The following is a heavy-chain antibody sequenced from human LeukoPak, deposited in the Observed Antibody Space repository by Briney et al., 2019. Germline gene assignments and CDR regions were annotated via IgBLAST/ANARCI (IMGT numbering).Heavy chain of an antibody. J-gene: IGHJ4*02. CDR3: ARASYCTNGVCYTAFDY. CDR1: GFTFSRYS. Sequence: GGSLRLSCAASGFTFSRYSMNWVRQAPGKGLEWVSSISISSNYIYYADSVKGRFTISRDNSKNTLYLQMNSLRAEDTAVYYCARASYCTNGVCYTAFDYWGQGTLVTVSS. CDR2: ISISSNYI. V-gene: IGHV3-21*01. D-gene: IGHD2-8*01.